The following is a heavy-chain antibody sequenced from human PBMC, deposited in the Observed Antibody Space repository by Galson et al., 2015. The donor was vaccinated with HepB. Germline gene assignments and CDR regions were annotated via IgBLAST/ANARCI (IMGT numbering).Heavy chain of an antibody. J-gene: IGHJ2*01. CDR3: AKTGGYSQNWYFDL. D-gene: IGHD5-18*01. V-gene: IGHV3-9*01. Sequence: SLRLSCAASGFTFDDYAMHWVRQPPGKGLEWVSGISWNGGTIYYADSVKGRFTISRDNAKNSLYLQMNSLRAEDTAFYYCAKTGGYSQNWYFDLWGRGTLVTVSS. CDR1: GFTFDDYA. CDR2: ISWNGGTI.